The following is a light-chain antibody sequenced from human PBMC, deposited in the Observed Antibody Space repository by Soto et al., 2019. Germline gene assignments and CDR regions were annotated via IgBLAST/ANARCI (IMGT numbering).Light chain of an antibody. Sequence: EVVLTQSPGTLSLSPGERVTLSCRASQSVASSYLAWYQQKPGRAPRLLFYSASNKATGIPDRFSGSGSGTEFILTISELEPEDSGIYHCHQHGGSPETFGQGTKVEVK. CDR1: QSVASSY. CDR3: HQHGGSPET. CDR2: SAS. J-gene: IGKJ1*01. V-gene: IGKV3-20*01.